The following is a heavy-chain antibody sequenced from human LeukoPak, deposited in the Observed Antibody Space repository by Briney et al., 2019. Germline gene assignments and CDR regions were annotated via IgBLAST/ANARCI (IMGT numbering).Heavy chain of an antibody. CDR3: ASNKGQWLFSD. V-gene: IGHV4-59*08. J-gene: IGHJ4*02. Sequence: PSETLSLTCTVSGGSISSYYWNWIRQPPGKGLEWIGNIYYSGSTNYNPSLKSRVTMSVDTSKNQFSLRLSSVTAADTAVYYCASNKGQWLFSDWGQGTLVTVSS. CDR1: GGSISSYY. CDR2: IYYSGST. D-gene: IGHD6-19*01.